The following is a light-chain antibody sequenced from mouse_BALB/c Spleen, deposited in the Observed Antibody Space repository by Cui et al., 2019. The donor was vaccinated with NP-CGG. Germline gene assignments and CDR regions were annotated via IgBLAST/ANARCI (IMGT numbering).Light chain of an antibody. V-gene: IGLV1*01. CDR2: GTN. CDR1: TGAVTTSNY. Sequence: HAVVTQESALTTSPGETVTLTCRSNTGAVTTSNYANWVQEKPDHLFTGLIGGTNNRPPGVPARFSGSLIGDKAALTITGAQTEDEAIYFCALWYSNHWVFGGGTKLTVL. J-gene: IGLJ1*01. CDR3: ALWYSNHWV.